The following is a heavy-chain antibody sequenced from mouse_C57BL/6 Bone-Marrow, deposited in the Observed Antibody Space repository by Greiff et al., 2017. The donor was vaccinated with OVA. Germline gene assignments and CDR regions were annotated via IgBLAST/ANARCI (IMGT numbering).Heavy chain of an antibody. J-gene: IGHJ3*01. CDR1: GFTFSDFY. CDR2: SRNKANDYTT. CDR3: ARDGPTWFAY. Sequence: EVKLVESGGGLVQSGRSLRLSCAPSGFTFSDFYMEWVRQAPGKGLEWIAASRNKANDYTTEYSASVKGRFIVSRDTSQSILYLQMNALRAEDTAIYYCARDGPTWFAYWGQGTLVTVSA. V-gene: IGHV7-1*01.